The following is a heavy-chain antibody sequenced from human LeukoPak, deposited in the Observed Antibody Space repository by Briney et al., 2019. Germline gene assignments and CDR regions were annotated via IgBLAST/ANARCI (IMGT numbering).Heavy chain of an antibody. CDR3: AKAPISTYCSSTSCSGYYFDY. CDR1: GFTFSSYA. Sequence: GGSLRLSCAASGFTFSSYAMTWVRQAPGKGLEWVSAISGGGGRTYYADSVNGRFTISRDNSKNTLYLQMNSLRAEDTDVYYCAKAPISTYCSSTSCSGYYFDYWGQGTLVTVSS. D-gene: IGHD2-2*01. V-gene: IGHV3-23*01. J-gene: IGHJ4*02. CDR2: ISGGGGRT.